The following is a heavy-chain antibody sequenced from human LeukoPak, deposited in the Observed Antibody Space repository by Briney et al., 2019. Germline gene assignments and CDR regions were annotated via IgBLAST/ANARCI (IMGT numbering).Heavy chain of an antibody. Sequence: SETLSLTFTVSGGSISSGDYYWSWIRHPPGKGLEWIGYTYYSGSTYYNPSLKSRVTISVDTSKNQFSLKLSSVTAADTAVYYCARVPHDAFDIWGQGTMVTVSS. V-gene: IGHV4-30-4*08. J-gene: IGHJ3*02. CDR3: ARVPHDAFDI. CDR1: GGSISSGDYY. CDR2: TYYSGST.